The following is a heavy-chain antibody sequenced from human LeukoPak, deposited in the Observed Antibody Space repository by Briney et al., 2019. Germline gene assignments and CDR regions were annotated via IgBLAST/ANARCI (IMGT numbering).Heavy chain of an antibody. D-gene: IGHD5-18*01. CDR3: AREGTAMVSFDY. CDR1: GFTFSSYA. J-gene: IGHJ4*02. CDR2: IGGGGVDT. Sequence: GGSLRLSCAASGFTFSSYAMSWVRQAPGKGLEWVSSIGGGGVDTYYADSVKGRFTISRDNAKNSLYLQMNSLRAEDTAVYYCAREGTAMVSFDYWGQGTLVTVSS. V-gene: IGHV3-23*01.